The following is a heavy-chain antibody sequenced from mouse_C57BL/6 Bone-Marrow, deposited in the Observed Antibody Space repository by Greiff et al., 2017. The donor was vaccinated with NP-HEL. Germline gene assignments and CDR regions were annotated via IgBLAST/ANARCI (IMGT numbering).Heavy chain of an antibody. CDR3: AREGGWFWFAY. CDR2: INPNNGGT. V-gene: IGHV1-26*01. J-gene: IGHJ3*01. D-gene: IGHD1-1*02. CDR1: GYTFTDYY. Sequence: VQLKQSGPELVKPGASVKISCKASGYTFTDYYMNWVKQSHGKSLEWIGDINPNNGGTSYNQKFKGKATLTVDKSSSTAYMELRSLTSEDSAVYYCAREGGWFWFAYWGQGTLVTVSA.